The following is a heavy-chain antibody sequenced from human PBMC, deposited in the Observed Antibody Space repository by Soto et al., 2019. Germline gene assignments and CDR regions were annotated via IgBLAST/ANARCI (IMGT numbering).Heavy chain of an antibody. CDR2: IIPILGIA. D-gene: IGHD6-6*01. J-gene: IGHJ6*03. V-gene: IGHV1-69*02. CDR1: GGTFIGYT. Sequence: ASVKVSCKASGGTFIGYTISWVRQAPGQGLEWMGRIIPILGIANYAQKFQGRVTITADKSTSTAYMELSSLRSEDTAVYYCASEARDYYYYYYMDVWGKGTTVTVSS. CDR3: ASEARDYYYYYYMDV.